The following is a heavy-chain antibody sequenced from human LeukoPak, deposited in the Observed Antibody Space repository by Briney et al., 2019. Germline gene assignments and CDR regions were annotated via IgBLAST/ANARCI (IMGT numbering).Heavy chain of an antibody. D-gene: IGHD3-10*01. J-gene: IGHJ4*02. Sequence: ASVKVSCKASGGTFSSYAISWVRQAPGQGLEWMGWISTYNGNTNYSQNLQGRVTMTIDTFTSTAYMELRSLRSDDTAVYYCARRVWFGDSDYWGQGTLVTVSS. CDR3: ARRVWFGDSDY. CDR2: ISTYNGNT. V-gene: IGHV1-18*01. CDR1: GGTFSSYA.